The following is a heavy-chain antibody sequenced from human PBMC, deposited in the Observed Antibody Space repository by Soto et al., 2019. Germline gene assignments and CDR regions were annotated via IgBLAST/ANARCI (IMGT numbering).Heavy chain of an antibody. CDR1: GFTFSSYA. V-gene: IGHV3-23*01. Sequence: GGSLRLSCVASGFTFSSYAMNWVRQAPGKGLEWVSSISGSGGSTYYADSVKGRFTISRDNSKNTLYLQMNSLRAEDTAIYYCAKAPWLFFFDYWGQGTLVTVSS. D-gene: IGHD3-9*01. J-gene: IGHJ4*02. CDR3: AKAPWLFFFDY. CDR2: ISGSGGST.